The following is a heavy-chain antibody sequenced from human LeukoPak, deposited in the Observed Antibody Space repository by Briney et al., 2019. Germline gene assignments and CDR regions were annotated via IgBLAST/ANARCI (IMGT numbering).Heavy chain of an antibody. CDR2: INHSGSI. Sequence: SETLSLTCAVYGGSFSGYYWSWIRQPPGKGLEWIGEINHSGSINYNPSLKSRVTISVDTSKNQFSLKLSSVTAADTAVYYCARGSASKATTSDGMDVWGQGTTVTVSS. V-gene: IGHV4-34*01. CDR1: GGSFSGYY. CDR3: ARGSASKATTSDGMDV. J-gene: IGHJ6*02. D-gene: IGHD2/OR15-2a*01.